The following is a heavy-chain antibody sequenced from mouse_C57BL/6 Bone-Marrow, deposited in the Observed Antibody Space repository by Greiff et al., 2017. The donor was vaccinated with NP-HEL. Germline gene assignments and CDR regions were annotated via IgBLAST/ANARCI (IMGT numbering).Heavy chain of an antibody. J-gene: IGHJ3*01. D-gene: IGHD3-3*01. Sequence: QVHVKQPGAELVKPGASVKLSCKASGYTFTSYWMQWVKQRPGQGLEWIGEIDPSDSYTNYNQKFKGKATLTVDTSSSTAYMQLSSLTSEDSAVYYCARGGTLFAYWGQGTLVTVSA. CDR3: ARGGTLFAY. CDR2: IDPSDSYT. V-gene: IGHV1-50*01. CDR1: GYTFTSYW.